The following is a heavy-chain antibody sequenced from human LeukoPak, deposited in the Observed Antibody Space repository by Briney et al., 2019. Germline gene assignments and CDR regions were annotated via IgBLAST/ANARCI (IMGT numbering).Heavy chain of an antibody. CDR1: GFSFRNYA. CDR2: VSGSGGST. D-gene: IGHD4-17*01. Sequence: PGGSLRLSCAASGFSFRNYAMSWVRQAPGKGLEWVSAVSGSGGSTYYADSVKGRFTISRDNSKNTLYLQMNSLRAEDTAVYYCAKGVNDYGDPSDYWGQGTLVTVSS. CDR3: AKGVNDYGDPSDY. V-gene: IGHV3-23*01. J-gene: IGHJ4*02.